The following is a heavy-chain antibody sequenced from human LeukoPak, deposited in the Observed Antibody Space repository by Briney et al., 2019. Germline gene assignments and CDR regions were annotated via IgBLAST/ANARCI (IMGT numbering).Heavy chain of an antibody. D-gene: IGHD3-10*01. CDR2: IYYSGST. V-gene: IGHV4-39*07. Sequence: SETLSLTCTVSGGSINSSSYYWGWIRQPPGKGLEWIGSIYYSGSTNYNPSLKSRVTISVDTSKNQFSLKLSSVTAADTAVYYCARTARGRYFDLWGRGTLVTVSS. CDR3: ARTARGRYFDL. J-gene: IGHJ2*01. CDR1: GGSINSSSYY.